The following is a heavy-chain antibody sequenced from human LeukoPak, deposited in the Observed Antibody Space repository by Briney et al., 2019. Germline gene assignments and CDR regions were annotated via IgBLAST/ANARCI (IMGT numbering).Heavy chain of an antibody. V-gene: IGHV1-18*01. CDR2: ISAYNGNT. D-gene: IGHD3-22*01. CDR1: GYTFTSYG. CDR3: AKPATMIVVVHESLDY. J-gene: IGHJ4*02. Sequence: ASVKASCKASGYTFTSYGISWVRQAPGQGLEWMGWISAYNGNTNYAQKLQGRVTMTTDTSTSTAYMELRSLRAEDTAVYYCAKPATMIVVVHESLDYWGQGTLVTVSS.